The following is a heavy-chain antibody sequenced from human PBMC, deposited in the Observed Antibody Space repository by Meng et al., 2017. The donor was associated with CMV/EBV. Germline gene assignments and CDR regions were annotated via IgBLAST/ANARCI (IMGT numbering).Heavy chain of an antibody. D-gene: IGHD2-2*02. V-gene: IGHV1-69*10. CDR2: IIPILGIA. J-gene: IGHJ6*02. CDR1: GGTFSSYA. Sequence: SVKVSCKASGGTFSSYAISWVRQAPGQGLEWMGGIIPILGIANYAQKFQGRVTITADKSTSTAYMELSSLRSEDTAVYYCAREGGVVVPAAIEYYYYYYGMDVWGQGTTVTVSS. CDR3: AREGGVVVPAAIEYYYYYYGMDV.